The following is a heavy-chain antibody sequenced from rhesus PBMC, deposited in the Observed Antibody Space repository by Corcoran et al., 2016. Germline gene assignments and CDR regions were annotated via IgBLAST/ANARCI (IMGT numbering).Heavy chain of an antibody. J-gene: IGHJ4*01. CDR1: GFTFSTYG. D-gene: IGHD6-31*01. V-gene: IGHV3S5*01. CDR2: SNSGGGTT. Sequence: EVQLVETGGGLVQPGGSLKLSCAASGFTFSTYGMSWVRQAPGKGLEWVSASNSGGGTTDYADSVKGRFTLSKDNSKNTLSLQMNSLRPEDTAVYYCASSGYSSGSTPHYWGQGVLVTVSS. CDR3: ASSGYSSGSTPHY.